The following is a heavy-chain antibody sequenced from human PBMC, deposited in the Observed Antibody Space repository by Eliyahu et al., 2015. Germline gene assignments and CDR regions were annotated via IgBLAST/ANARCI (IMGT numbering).Heavy chain of an antibody. J-gene: IGHJ4*02. D-gene: IGHD6-19*01. CDR2: IYYSGST. CDR1: GVSVNTYY. V-gene: IGHV4-59*02. Sequence: QVQLQESGPGLVKPSETLSLTXTVSGVSVNTYYWSWIRQPPGKGLEWIGYIYYSGSTNYNPSLKSRASISVDTSKNQFSLKLNSVTAADTAVYYCARDSSGWYGATDYWGQGTLVTVSS. CDR3: ARDSSGWYGATDY.